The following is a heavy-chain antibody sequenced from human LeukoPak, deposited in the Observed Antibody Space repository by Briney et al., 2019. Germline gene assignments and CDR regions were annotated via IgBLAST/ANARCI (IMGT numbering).Heavy chain of an antibody. CDR1: GFTFSSYG. Sequence: GGSLRLSCAASGFTFSSYGMHWVRQAPGKGLEWVAFIRYDGSNKYYADSVKGRFTISRDNAKNSLYLQMNSLRAEDTAVYYCARDRRWYYGSGSYSLHDAFDIWGQGTMVTVSS. J-gene: IGHJ3*02. V-gene: IGHV3-30*02. CDR3: ARDRRWYYGSGSYSLHDAFDI. CDR2: IRYDGSNK. D-gene: IGHD3-10*01.